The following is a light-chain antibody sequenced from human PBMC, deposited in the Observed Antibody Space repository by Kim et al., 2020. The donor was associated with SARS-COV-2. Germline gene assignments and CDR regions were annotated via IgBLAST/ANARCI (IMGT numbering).Light chain of an antibody. J-gene: IGKJ2*01. CDR3: QQYGSSPRT. V-gene: IGKV3-20*01. CDR1: QSVSSNY. Sequence: EIVLTQSPGTLSLSPGERATLSCRASQSVSSNYLAWYQQKPGQAPRVLIYDASSRATGIPDRFSGSGSGTDFTLTISRLEPEDFAVYYCQQYGSSPRTFGQGTKLEI. CDR2: DAS.